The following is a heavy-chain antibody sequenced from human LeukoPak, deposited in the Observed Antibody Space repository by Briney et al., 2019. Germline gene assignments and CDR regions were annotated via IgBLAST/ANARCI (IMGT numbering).Heavy chain of an antibody. CDR1: GDSISSGSYH. CDR2: MYTSGST. V-gene: IGHV4-61*02. Sequence: SETLSLTCTVSGDSISSGSYHWSWIRQPAGKRLEWIGRMYTSGSTNYNPSLKSRVTISVDTSKNQFSLKLDSVTAADTAVYYCARQNSPHCGGDCFVFDYWGQGTLVTVSS. D-gene: IGHD2-21*02. CDR3: ARQNSPHCGGDCFVFDY. J-gene: IGHJ4*02.